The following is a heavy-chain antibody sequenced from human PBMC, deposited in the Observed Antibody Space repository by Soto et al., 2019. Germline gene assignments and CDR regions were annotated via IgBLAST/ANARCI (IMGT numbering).Heavy chain of an antibody. CDR1: GFTFSSYA. V-gene: IGHV3-23*01. CDR2: ISGSGGST. D-gene: IGHD3-22*01. Sequence: PGGSLRLSCAASGFTFSSYAMSWVRQAPGKGLEWVSAISGSGGSTYYADSVKGRFTISRDNSKNTLYLQMNSLRAEDTAVYYCATGAPYYYDSSGYYYYWGQGTLVTAPQ. J-gene: IGHJ4*02. CDR3: ATGAPYYYDSSGYYYY.